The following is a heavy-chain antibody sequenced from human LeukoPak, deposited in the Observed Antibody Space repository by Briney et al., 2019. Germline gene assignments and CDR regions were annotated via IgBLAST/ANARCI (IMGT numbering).Heavy chain of an antibody. CDR2: MNPNSDNT. CDR3: ARGGYCSSSSCYAFSY. V-gene: IGHV1-8*01. Sequence: ASVKVSCKASGYTFINYDINWVRQATGQGLEWMGWMNPNSDNTDYAQKFQGRVTMTRNTSISTAYMELSSLRSEDTAVYYRARGGYCSSSSCYAFSYWGQGTLVTVSS. CDR1: GYTFINYD. J-gene: IGHJ4*02. D-gene: IGHD2-2*01.